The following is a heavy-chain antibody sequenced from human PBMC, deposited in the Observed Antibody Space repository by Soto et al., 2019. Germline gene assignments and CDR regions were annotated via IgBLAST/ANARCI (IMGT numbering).Heavy chain of an antibody. CDR1: GFTFRWFG. Sequence: GGSLRLSCAVSGFTFRWFGMHWARQVPGKGLVWVARITHDGSNANYVDSVKGRFTISRDNSKNTLYLQMNSLRAEDPAVFYCAKGGVRGNIPPDFDYWGLGTLVTVSS. CDR3: AKGGVRGNIPPDFDY. CDR2: ITHDGSNA. J-gene: IGHJ4*02. V-gene: IGHV3-30*18. D-gene: IGHD2-21*01.